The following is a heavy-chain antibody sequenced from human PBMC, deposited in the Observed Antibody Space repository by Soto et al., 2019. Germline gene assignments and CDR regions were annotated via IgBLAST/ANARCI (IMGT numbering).Heavy chain of an antibody. CDR2: ISSSSSYI. CDR3: ARDLGYYDSSGRRSAFDI. Sequence: EVQLVESGGGLVKPGGSLRLSCAASGFTFSSYSMNWVRQAPGKGLEWVSSISSSSSYIYYADSVKGRFTISRDNAKNSLYLPMNSLRAEDTAVYYCARDLGYYDSSGRRSAFDIWGQGTMVTVSS. J-gene: IGHJ3*02. CDR1: GFTFSSYS. V-gene: IGHV3-21*01. D-gene: IGHD3-22*01.